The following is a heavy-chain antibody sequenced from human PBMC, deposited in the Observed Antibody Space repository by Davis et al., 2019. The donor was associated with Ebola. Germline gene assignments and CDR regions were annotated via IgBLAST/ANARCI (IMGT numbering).Heavy chain of an antibody. Sequence: MPGGSLRLSCAVSGGSISSSNWWSWVRQPPGKGLEWIGEIYHSGSTNYNPSLKSRVTISVDKSKNQFSLKLSSVTAADTAVYYCARRWWGDGYNSPYYYYYGMDVWGQGTTVTVSS. J-gene: IGHJ6*02. CDR1: GGSISSSNW. CDR3: ARRWWGDGYNSPYYYYYGMDV. V-gene: IGHV4-4*02. CDR2: IYHSGST. D-gene: IGHD5-24*01.